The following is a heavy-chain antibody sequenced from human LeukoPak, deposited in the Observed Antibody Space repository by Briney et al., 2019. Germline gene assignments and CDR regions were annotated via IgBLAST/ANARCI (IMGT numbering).Heavy chain of an antibody. V-gene: IGHV3-23*01. CDR3: AKSALGAAIKYYYYYYMDV. J-gene: IGHJ6*03. CDR1: GFTFSSYA. Sequence: PGGSLRLSCAASGFTFSSYAMSWVRQAPGKGLEWVSAISGSGGSTYYADSVKGRFTISRDNSKNTLYLQMNSLRAEDTAVYYCAKSALGAAIKYYYYYYMDVWGKGTTVTVSS. D-gene: IGHD2-2*01. CDR2: ISGSGGST.